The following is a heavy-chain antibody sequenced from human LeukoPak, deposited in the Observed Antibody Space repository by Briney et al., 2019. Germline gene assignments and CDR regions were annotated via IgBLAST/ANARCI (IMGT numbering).Heavy chain of an antibody. CDR2: ISSSSSYI. Sequence: PGGSLRLSCAASGFTFSSYSMNWVRQAPGKGLEWVSSISSSSSYIYYADSVKGRFTISRDNAKNSLYLQMNSLRAEDTAVYYCAREYGSGSSFVDYWGQGTLVTVSS. J-gene: IGHJ4*02. V-gene: IGHV3-21*01. CDR1: GFTFSSYS. CDR3: AREYGSGSSFVDY. D-gene: IGHD3-10*01.